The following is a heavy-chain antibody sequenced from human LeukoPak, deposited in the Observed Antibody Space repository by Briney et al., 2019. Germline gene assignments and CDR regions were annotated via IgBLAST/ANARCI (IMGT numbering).Heavy chain of an antibody. CDR3: ARNLISWWELLRGPEYYGMDD. V-gene: IGHV3-7*01. CDR1: GFTFSSYW. D-gene: IGHD1-26*01. J-gene: IGHJ6*02. Sequence: QAGGSLRLSCAASGFTFSSYWMSWVRQAPGKGLEWVANIKQDGSEKYYVDSVKGRFTISRDNAKKSLYLQVNSLRAEDTAVYYCARNLISWWELLRGPEYYGMDDWGQGTTVTVSS. CDR2: IKQDGSEK.